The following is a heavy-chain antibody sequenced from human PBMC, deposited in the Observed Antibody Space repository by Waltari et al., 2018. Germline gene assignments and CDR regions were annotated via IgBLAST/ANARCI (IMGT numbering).Heavy chain of an antibody. J-gene: IGHJ4*02. V-gene: IGHV1-2*06. CDR2: INPNSGGT. CDR1: GYTFTGYY. D-gene: IGHD1-26*01. Sequence: QVQLVQSGAEVKKPGASVKVSCKASGYTFTGYYMHWVRQAPGQGLEWMGRINPNSGGTTYAQNFQGRVTRTRDTSISTAYMELSRLRSDDTAVYYCARAGVGATSDFDYWGQGTLVTVSS. CDR3: ARAGVGATSDFDY.